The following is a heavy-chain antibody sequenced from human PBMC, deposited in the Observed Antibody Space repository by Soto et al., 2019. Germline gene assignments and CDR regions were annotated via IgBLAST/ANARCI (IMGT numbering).Heavy chain of an antibody. CDR3: AHIRDLNWNLYYGMDV. D-gene: IGHD1-1*01. CDR2: IYWNDDK. CDR1: GFSLSTSGVG. J-gene: IGHJ6*02. V-gene: IGHV2-5*01. Sequence: QITLKESGPTLVKPTQTLTLTCTFSGFSLSTSGVGVGWIRQPPGKALEWLALIYWNDDKRYSPSLKSRLTITKDTSKNQVVLTMTHMDPVDTATYYCAHIRDLNWNLYYGMDVWGQGTTVTVSS.